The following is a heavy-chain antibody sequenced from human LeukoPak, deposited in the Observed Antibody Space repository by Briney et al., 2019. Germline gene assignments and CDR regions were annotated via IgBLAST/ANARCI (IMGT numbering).Heavy chain of an antibody. J-gene: IGHJ4*02. Sequence: PGGSLRLSCAASGFTFSSYAMNWVRQAPGKGLEWVSAISGSGVTTYYAGSVRGRFTISRDNSKNTLYLQMNSLRAENTAVYYCAKWGVGATSGGWDYWGQGTLVTVSS. D-gene: IGHD1-26*01. V-gene: IGHV3-23*01. CDR1: GFTFSSYA. CDR2: ISGSGVTT. CDR3: AKWGVGATSGGWDY.